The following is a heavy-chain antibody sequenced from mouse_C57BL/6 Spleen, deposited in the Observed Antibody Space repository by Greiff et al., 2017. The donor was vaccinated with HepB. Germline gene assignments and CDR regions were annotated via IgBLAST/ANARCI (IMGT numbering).Heavy chain of an antibody. V-gene: IGHV1-82*01. CDR2: IYPGDGDT. D-gene: IGHD2-3*01. CDR3: ASDGYKAMDY. CDR1: GYAFSSSW. Sequence: VQLQQSGPELVKPGASVKISCKASGYAFSSSWMNWVKQRPGKGLEWIGRIYPGDGDTNYNGKFKGKATLTADKSSSTAYMQLSSLTSEDSAVYFCASDGYKAMDYWGQGTSVTVSS. J-gene: IGHJ4*01.